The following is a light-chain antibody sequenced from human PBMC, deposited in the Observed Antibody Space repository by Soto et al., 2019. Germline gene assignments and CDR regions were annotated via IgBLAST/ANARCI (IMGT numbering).Light chain of an antibody. J-gene: IGKJ1*01. CDR2: KAS. CDR1: QSISTW. Sequence: DLQMTQSPSTLSASVGDRVTITCRASQSISTWLAWYQQKPGKAPKLLIYKASSLGGGVPSRFSGSGSGTEFTLTISSLQPDDFATYYCQQYNSFWTFGQGTKVEIK. V-gene: IGKV1-5*03. CDR3: QQYNSFWT.